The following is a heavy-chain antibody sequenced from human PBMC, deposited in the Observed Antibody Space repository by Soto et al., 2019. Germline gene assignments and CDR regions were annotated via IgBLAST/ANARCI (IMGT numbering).Heavy chain of an antibody. CDR1: GLTISGKKY. J-gene: IGHJ6*02. D-gene: IGHD3-10*01. CDR2: LYDVDGS. V-gene: IGHV3-66*01. CDR3: ASDLSGRADV. Sequence: PGGSLRLSCAAFGLTISGKKYVAWVRQAPGKGLEWVSGLYDVDGSFYADSVKGRFTISRDNAKNTLYLQMNSLRVEDTAVYYCASDLSGRADVWGQGTTVTVSS.